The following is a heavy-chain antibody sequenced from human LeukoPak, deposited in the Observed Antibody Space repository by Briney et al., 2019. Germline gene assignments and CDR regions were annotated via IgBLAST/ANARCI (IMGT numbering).Heavy chain of an antibody. CDR1: GYSFTAYG. CDR2: IIPIFGTA. Sequence: SVKVSCKASGYSFTAYGITWMRQAPGQGLEWMGRIIPIFGTANYAQKFQGRVTITTDESTSTAYMELSSLRSEDTAVYYCAREGGYYSSGSYNWFDPWGQGTLVTVSS. D-gene: IGHD3-10*01. J-gene: IGHJ5*02. V-gene: IGHV1-69*05. CDR3: AREGGYYSSGSYNWFDP.